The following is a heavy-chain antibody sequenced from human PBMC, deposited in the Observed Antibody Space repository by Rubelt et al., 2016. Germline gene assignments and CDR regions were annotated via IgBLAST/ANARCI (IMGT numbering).Heavy chain of an antibody. CDR2: ISGGGAST. Sequence: RLSCAVSGFTFTNAWMNWVRQAPGKGLEWVSGISGGGASTYYADSVKGRFAISRDNSKNTLYLQMISLRVEDTAVYYCARDPVGTTVRHFDYWGQGTLVTVSS. J-gene: IGHJ4*02. CDR1: GFTFTNAW. V-gene: IGHV3-23*01. D-gene: IGHD1-26*01. CDR3: ARDPVGTTVRHFDY.